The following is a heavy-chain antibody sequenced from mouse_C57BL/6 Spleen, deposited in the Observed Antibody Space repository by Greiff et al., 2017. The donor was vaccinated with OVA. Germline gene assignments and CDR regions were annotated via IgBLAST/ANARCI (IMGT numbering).Heavy chain of an antibody. CDR1: GYTFTSYW. CDR3: AIPANYCGSSPFAY. Sequence: QVQLQQPGAELVKPGASVKVSCKASGYTFTSYWMHWVKQRPGQGLEWIGRIHPSDSDTNYNQKFKGKATLTVDKSSSTAYMQLSSLTSEDSAVYYCAIPANYCGSSPFAYWGQGTLVTVSA. D-gene: IGHD1-1*01. J-gene: IGHJ3*01. CDR2: IHPSDSDT. V-gene: IGHV1-74*01.